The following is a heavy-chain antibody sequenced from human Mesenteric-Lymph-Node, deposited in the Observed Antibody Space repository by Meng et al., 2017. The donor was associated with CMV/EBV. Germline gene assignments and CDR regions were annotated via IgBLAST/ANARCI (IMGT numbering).Heavy chain of an antibody. CDR2: IYYSGST. CDR3: ARSRPTYSSGWSNYFDY. V-gene: IGHV4-31*02. Sequence: SSSSGGYYWSWIRQHPGKGLEWIGYIYYSGSTYYNPSLKSRVTISVDTSKNQFSLKLSSVTAADTAVYYCARSRPTYSSGWSNYFDYWGQGTLVTVSS. D-gene: IGHD6-19*01. J-gene: IGHJ4*02. CDR1: SSSSGGYY.